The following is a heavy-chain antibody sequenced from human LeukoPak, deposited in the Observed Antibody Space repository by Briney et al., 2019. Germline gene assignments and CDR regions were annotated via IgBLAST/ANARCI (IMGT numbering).Heavy chain of an antibody. D-gene: IGHD3-22*01. CDR3: ARGYDSSGYYYDY. J-gene: IGHJ4*02. CDR2: IYYSGST. Sequence: SETLSLTCTVSGGSISSGGYYWSWIRQHPGTGLEWIGYIYYSGSTYYNPSLKSRVTISVDTSKNQFSLKLSSVTAADTAVYYCARGYDSSGYYYDYWGQGTLVTVSS. V-gene: IGHV4-31*03. CDR1: GGSISSGGYY.